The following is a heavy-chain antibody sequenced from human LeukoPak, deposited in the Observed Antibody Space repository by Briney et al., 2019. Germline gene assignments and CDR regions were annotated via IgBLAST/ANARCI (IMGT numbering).Heavy chain of an antibody. Sequence: GASVKVSCKASGGTFSSYAISWVRQAPGQGLEWMGGIIPVFGTANYAQKFQGRVTITADESTSTAYMELSSLRSEDTAVYYCARDPEGTISDYLVPYAFDIWGQGTMVTVSS. CDR1: GGTFSSYA. J-gene: IGHJ3*02. CDR2: IIPVFGTA. CDR3: ARDPEGTISDYLVPYAFDI. V-gene: IGHV1-69*13. D-gene: IGHD6-25*01.